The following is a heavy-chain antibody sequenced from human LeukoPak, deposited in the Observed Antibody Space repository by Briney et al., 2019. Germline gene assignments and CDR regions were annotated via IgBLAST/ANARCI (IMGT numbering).Heavy chain of an antibody. J-gene: IGHJ4*02. CDR1: GCTFSRHW. CDR2: IKQEGSEH. D-gene: IGHD4-17*01. Sequence: GGSLRLSCAASGCTFSRHWMSWVRQASGKGLEWVATIKQEGSEHYYVDSVKGRFTISRDDATNSLSLQMNSLRVEDTALYYCVRGPHYGAYTDYFDYWGRGTLVTVSS. V-gene: IGHV3-7*01. CDR3: VRGPHYGAYTDYFDY.